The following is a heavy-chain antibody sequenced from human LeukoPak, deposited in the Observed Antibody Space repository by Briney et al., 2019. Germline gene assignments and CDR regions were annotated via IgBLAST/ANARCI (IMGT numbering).Heavy chain of an antibody. Sequence: SETLSLTCTVSGGSITNSRYYWGWIRQPPGKGLEWIGNIYSSGSTYYSPSLKSRVTISVDTSTNQFSLKLSSVTTADTAVYYCARESPLEMAPCGAFDIWGQGTMVSVSS. J-gene: IGHJ3*02. CDR1: GGSITNSRYY. D-gene: IGHD5-24*01. CDR3: ARESPLEMAPCGAFDI. V-gene: IGHV4-39*07. CDR2: IYSSGST.